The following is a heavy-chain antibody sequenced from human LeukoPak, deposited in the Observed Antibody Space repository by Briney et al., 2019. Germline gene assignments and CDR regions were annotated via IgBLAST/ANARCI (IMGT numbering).Heavy chain of an antibody. CDR2: IYTSGSP. CDR1: GGSISSYY. Sequence: SETLSLPCTGPGGSISSYYWSWIRQPPGKGPEWIGYIYTSGSPNYNPSLKSRVTISVDTSKNQFSLKLSSVTAADTAVYYCARHFGYCSGGSCYSGINWFDPWGQGTLVTVSS. V-gene: IGHV4-4*09. D-gene: IGHD2-15*01. CDR3: ARHFGYCSGGSCYSGINWFDP. J-gene: IGHJ5*02.